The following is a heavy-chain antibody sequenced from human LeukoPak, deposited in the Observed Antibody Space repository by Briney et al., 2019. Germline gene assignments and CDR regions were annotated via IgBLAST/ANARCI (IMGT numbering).Heavy chain of an antibody. V-gene: IGHV4-39*01. D-gene: IGHD5-18*01. CDR2: IYYSGST. CDR1: GGSISSSRYY. Sequence: SETLSLTCTVSGGSISSSRYYWGWIRQPPGKGLEWIGSIYYSGSTYYNPSLKSRVIISVDTSKNQFSLKLSSVTAADTAVYYCARHNGYSYGYRRFDPWGQGTLVTVSS. J-gene: IGHJ5*02. CDR3: ARHNGYSYGYRRFDP.